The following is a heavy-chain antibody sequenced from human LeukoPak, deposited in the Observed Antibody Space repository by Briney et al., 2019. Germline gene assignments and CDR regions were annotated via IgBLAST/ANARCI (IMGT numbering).Heavy chain of an antibody. D-gene: IGHD3-10*01. CDR1: GFSFSNFW. CDR2: IKQDGSEK. V-gene: IGHV3-7*05. J-gene: IGHJ5*01. Sequence: PGGSLRLSCAASGFSFSNFWMSWVRQAPGKGLEWVSNIKQDGSEKYYVDSVRGRFTISRDNAKNSLYLQMNSLRAEGTAVYYCTSVYGSGSYFGSWGQGTLVTVSS. CDR3: TSVYGSGSYFGS.